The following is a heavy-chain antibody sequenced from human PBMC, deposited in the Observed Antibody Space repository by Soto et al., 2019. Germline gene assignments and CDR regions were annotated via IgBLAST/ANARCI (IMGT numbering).Heavy chain of an antibody. CDR2: ISHDGSDK. D-gene: IGHD6-13*01. CDR3: AKENQHLVHDY. J-gene: IGHJ4*02. Sequence: GGSLRLSCAASVFTFRNYGMRWVRQAPGKGLEWVAVISHDGSDKYYADSMKGRFIISRDNSKNTLFLNMNSLKPEDTAVYYCAKENQHLVHDYWGQGTLVTVSS. CDR1: VFTFRNYG. V-gene: IGHV3-30*18.